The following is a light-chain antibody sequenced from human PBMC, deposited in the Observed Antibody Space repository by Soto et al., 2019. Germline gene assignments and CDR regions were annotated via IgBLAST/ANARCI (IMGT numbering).Light chain of an antibody. CDR3: SSFASSNTGV. Sequence: QSVLTQPPSASGSPGQSVTISCTGTSSDVGAYNYVSWYQQHAGKAPKLVIYEVTKRPSGVPDRFSGSKSANTASLTVSGLQGEDEADYYCSSFASSNTGVFGGGSKLTVL. CDR2: EVT. CDR1: SSDVGAYNY. J-gene: IGLJ3*02. V-gene: IGLV2-8*01.